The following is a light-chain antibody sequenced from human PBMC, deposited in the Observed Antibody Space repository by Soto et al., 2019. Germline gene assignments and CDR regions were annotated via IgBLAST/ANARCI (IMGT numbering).Light chain of an antibody. CDR3: QQRSNWPPLIT. CDR1: QSVSSY. Sequence: EIVLTQSPGTLSLSPGERATLSCGASQSVSSYLAWYQQKPGQAPRLLIYDASNRATGIPARFSGSGSGTDFTLTISSLEPEDFAVYYCQQRSNWPPLITFGPGTKVDIK. J-gene: IGKJ3*01. V-gene: IGKV3-11*01. CDR2: DAS.